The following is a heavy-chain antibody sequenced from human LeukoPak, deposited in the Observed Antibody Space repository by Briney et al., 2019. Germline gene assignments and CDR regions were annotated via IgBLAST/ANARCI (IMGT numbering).Heavy chain of an antibody. CDR2: ISYDGSNK. V-gene: IGHV3-30*04. CDR3: ARAPKKSYGSFDY. CDR1: GFTFSSYA. J-gene: IGHJ4*02. Sequence: GRSLRLPCAASGFTFSSYAMHWVRQAPGKGLEWVAVISYDGSNKYYADSVKGRFTISRDNSKNTLYLQMNSLRAEDTAVYYCARAPKKSYGSFDYWGQGTLVTVSS. D-gene: IGHD5-18*01.